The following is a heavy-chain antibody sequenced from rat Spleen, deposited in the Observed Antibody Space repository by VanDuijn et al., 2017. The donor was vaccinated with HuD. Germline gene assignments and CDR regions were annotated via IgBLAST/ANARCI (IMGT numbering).Heavy chain of an antibody. Sequence: EVQLVESGGGLVQPGRSLKLSCAASGFTFSDYYMAWVRQAPTKGLEWVASISYDGGSTYYRDSVKGRFTISRDNAKSSLYLQMDSLRSEDTATYYCARYNNYFDFWGQGVMVTVSS. J-gene: IGHJ2*01. CDR1: GFTFSDYY. V-gene: IGHV5-20*01. D-gene: IGHD1-10*01. CDR2: ISYDGGST. CDR3: ARYNNYFDF.